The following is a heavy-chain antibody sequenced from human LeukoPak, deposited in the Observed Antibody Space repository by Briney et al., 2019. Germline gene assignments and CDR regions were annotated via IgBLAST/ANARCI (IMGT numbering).Heavy chain of an antibody. CDR3: TTGIRGD. Sequence: PGGSLRLSCSASGLTVTNAWMNWVRQAPGEGLDWVGRIASKTDDGATDYAAPVKGRFTISRDDSKNTLNLQMNSLKTEDTAVYYCTTGIRGDWGQGTLVTVSS. CDR2: IASKTDDGAT. CDR1: GLTVTNAW. J-gene: IGHJ4*02. V-gene: IGHV3-15*07. D-gene: IGHD3-10*01.